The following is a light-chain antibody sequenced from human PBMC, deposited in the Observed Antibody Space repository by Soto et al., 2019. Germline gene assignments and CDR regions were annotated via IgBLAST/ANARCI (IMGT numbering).Light chain of an antibody. CDR3: QKYNTLNT. V-gene: IGKV3-15*01. CDR2: NVS. J-gene: IGKJ2*01. Sequence: EIAMTQSPATLSVSPGQRATLSCRASQNVNSNLAWYQQKPGHAPSLLMYNVSTRATGFPARFCGSGSGTAFTPTITSLQSEDSAIYYRQKYNTLNTFGQGTKLEIK. CDR1: QNVNSN.